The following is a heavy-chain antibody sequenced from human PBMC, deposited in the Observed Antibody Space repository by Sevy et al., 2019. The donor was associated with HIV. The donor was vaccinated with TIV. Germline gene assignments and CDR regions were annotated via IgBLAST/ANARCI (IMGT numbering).Heavy chain of an antibody. V-gene: IGHV5-51*01. CDR3: ATSRSGYFDSSGYYIY. CDR1: GYSFTSHW. Sequence: GESLKISCKGSGYSFTSHWIGWVRHMPGKGLEWMGIIYPDDSDTRYSPSFQGQVTFSADKSTRTAYLQWSSLKASDTAMYYCATSRSGYFDSSGYYIYWGQGTLVTVSS. J-gene: IGHJ4*02. D-gene: IGHD3-22*01. CDR2: IYPDDSDT.